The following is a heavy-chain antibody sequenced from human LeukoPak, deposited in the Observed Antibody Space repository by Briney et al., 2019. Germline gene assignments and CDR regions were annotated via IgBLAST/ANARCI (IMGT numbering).Heavy chain of an antibody. V-gene: IGHV4-34*01. CDR2: INHSGST. J-gene: IGHJ4*02. CDR3: AREAGIPPNTQQWPTSVDQ. CDR1: GGSFSGYY. Sequence: SETLSLTCAVYGGSFSGYYWSWIRQPPGKGLEWIGEINHSGSTNYNPSLKSRVTISVDTSKNQFSLKLSSVTAADTAVYYCAREAGIPPNTQQWPTSVDQWGQGTLVTVSS. D-gene: IGHD5-18*01.